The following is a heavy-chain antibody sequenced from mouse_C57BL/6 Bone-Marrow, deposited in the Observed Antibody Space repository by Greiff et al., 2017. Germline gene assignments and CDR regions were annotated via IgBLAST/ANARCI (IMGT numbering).Heavy chain of an antibody. V-gene: IGHV1-26*01. CDR3: AITTVVVPFDY. Sequence: EVQLQQSGPELVKPGASVKISCKASGYTFTDYYMNWVKQSHGKSLEWIGNINPNNGGTNYNQQFKGKATLTVDKSSSTAYMELRSLTSEDSAVYYCAITTVVVPFDYWGQGTTLTVSS. CDR1: GYTFTDYY. J-gene: IGHJ2*01. CDR2: INPNNGGT. D-gene: IGHD1-1*01.